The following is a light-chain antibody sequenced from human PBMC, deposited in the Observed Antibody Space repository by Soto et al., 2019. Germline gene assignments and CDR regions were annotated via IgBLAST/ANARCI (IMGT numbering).Light chain of an antibody. V-gene: IGLV1-51*01. CDR1: SSNIAINY. CDR3: GTRDNSQYALV. CDR2: DNN. J-gene: IGLJ3*02. Sequence: QSVLTQPPSVSAAPGQKVTISCSGSSSNIAINYVCWYQHLPGTAPKLLIYDNNERPSGIPDRFSASKSGTSATLGITGLHTGVDADYSCGTRDNSQYALVFGGGTNLTVL.